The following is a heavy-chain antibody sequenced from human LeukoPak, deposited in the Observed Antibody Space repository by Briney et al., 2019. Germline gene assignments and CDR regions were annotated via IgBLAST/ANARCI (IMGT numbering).Heavy chain of an antibody. CDR3: VRGAGGPRNYVLDY. CDR1: GFTFSGYW. D-gene: IGHD3-10*02. J-gene: IGHJ4*02. Sequence: GGSLRLSCVASGFTFSGYWMHWVRQAPGMGLVGVSRLNSDGTTRNYADSVKGRFTISRDNAKNTVYLQMSGLRDDDTGLYFCVRGAGGPRNYVLDYWGQGALVSVSS. V-gene: IGHV3-74*01. CDR2: LNSDGTTR.